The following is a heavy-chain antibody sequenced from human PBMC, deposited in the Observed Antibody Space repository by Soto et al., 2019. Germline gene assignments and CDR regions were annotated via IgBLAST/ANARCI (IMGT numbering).Heavy chain of an antibody. J-gene: IGHJ4*02. CDR2: ISGSGGST. CDR1: GFTFSSYA. V-gene: IGHV3-23*01. CDR3: AKDSEYSSFRTDY. D-gene: IGHD6-6*01. Sequence: GGSLRLSCAASGFTFSSYAMSWVRQAPGKGLEWVSAISGSGGSTYYADSVKDRFTISRDNSKNTLYLQMNSLRAEDTAVYYCAKDSEYSSFRTDYWGQGTLVTVSS.